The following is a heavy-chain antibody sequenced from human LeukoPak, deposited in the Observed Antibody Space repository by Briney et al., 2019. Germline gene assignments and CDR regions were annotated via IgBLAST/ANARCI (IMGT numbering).Heavy chain of an antibody. V-gene: IGHV3-48*03. D-gene: IGHD5-18*01. Sequence: GSLRLSCAASGFTFSSYEMNWVRQAPGKGLEWVSYISSSGSTIYYADSVKGRFTISRDNAKNSLYLQTNSLRAEDTAVYYCARDRVRIQLWPTFDYWGQGTLVTVSS. CDR1: GFTFSSYE. J-gene: IGHJ4*02. CDR2: ISSSGSTI. CDR3: ARDRVRIQLWPTFDY.